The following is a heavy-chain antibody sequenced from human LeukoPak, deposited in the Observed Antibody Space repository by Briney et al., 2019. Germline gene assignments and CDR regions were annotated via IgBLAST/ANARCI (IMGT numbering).Heavy chain of an antibody. D-gene: IGHD5-18*01. J-gene: IGHJ4*02. Sequence: GGSLRLSCAASGFTFSSYAMSWVRQAPGKGLEWVSAISGSGGSTYYADPVKGRFTISRDNSKNTLYLQMNSLRAEDTAVYYCAKPDTAMVFGGYYFDYWGQGTLVTVSS. V-gene: IGHV3-23*01. CDR2: ISGSGGST. CDR3: AKPDTAMVFGGYYFDY. CDR1: GFTFSSYA.